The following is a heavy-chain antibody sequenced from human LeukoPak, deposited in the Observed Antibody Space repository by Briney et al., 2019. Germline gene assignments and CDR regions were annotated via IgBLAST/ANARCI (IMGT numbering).Heavy chain of an antibody. J-gene: IGHJ6*04. Sequence: KTSETLSLTCTVSGASVSSGSYYWSWIRQPPGKGLEWIGNVYYIGSTNHNPSLKSRVTIPVDTTKNQFSLKLSSVTAADTAVYYCARDYSSSWGMNCYGMDVWGKGTTVTVSS. D-gene: IGHD6-13*01. CDR3: ARDYSSSWGMNCYGMDV. CDR2: VYYIGST. CDR1: GASVSSGSYY. V-gene: IGHV4-61*01.